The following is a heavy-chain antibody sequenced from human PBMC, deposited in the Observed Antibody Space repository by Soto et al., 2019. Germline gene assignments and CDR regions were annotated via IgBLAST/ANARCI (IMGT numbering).Heavy chain of an antibody. CDR3: AKDTGVGEPLGY. V-gene: IGHV3-23*01. Sequence: GGSLRLSCAASGFTFSSYAMTWVRQAPGKGLEWVSGISGSGGSTYYADSVKGRFTISRDNSKNTLYLQMNSLRVEDTAVYYCAKDTGVGEPLGYWGQGTLVTVSS. D-gene: IGHD3-10*01. J-gene: IGHJ4*02. CDR2: ISGSGGST. CDR1: GFTFSSYA.